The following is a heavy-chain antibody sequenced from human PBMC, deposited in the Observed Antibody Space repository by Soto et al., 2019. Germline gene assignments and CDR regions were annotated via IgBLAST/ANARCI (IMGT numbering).Heavy chain of an antibody. Sequence: GGSLRLSCAASGFPFSNYAMTWVRQAPGKGLEWVSAVSATGGSTYYAASVKGRFTISRDNSKNTLYLQMNSLTAEDTALYYCAKFSASSPLSDMDVWGQGTTVTVSS. J-gene: IGHJ6*02. D-gene: IGHD6-6*01. CDR2: VSATGGST. V-gene: IGHV3-23*01. CDR1: GFPFSNYA. CDR3: AKFSASSPLSDMDV.